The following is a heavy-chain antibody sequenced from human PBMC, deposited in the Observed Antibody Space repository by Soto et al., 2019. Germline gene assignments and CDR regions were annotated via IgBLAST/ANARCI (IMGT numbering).Heavy chain of an antibody. Sequence: EVQLLESGGGLVQPGGSLRLSCAASGFTFSSYAMSWVRQAPGKGLEWVSAISGSGGSTYYADSVKGRFTISRDNSKNTRYLQMNSLRAEDTAVYYCAKDGIVVVPAAISSACDIWGQGTMVTVSS. CDR2: ISGSGGST. CDR3: AKDGIVVVPAAISSACDI. V-gene: IGHV3-23*01. CDR1: GFTFSSYA. J-gene: IGHJ3*02. D-gene: IGHD2-2*01.